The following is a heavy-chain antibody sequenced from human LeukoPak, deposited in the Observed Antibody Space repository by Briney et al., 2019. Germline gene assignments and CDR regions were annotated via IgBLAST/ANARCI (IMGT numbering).Heavy chain of an antibody. D-gene: IGHD5-12*01. CDR2: ISSSSSYI. CDR1: EFTFSSYT. CDR3: ARVGYSWNAFDI. J-gene: IGHJ3*02. V-gene: IGHV3-21*01. Sequence: GGSLRLSCAASEFTFSSYTMNWVRQAPGKGLEWVSSISSSSSYIYYADSVKGRFTISKNNAKNSLYLQMNSLRAEDTAVYYCARVGYSWNAFDIRGQGTMVTVSS.